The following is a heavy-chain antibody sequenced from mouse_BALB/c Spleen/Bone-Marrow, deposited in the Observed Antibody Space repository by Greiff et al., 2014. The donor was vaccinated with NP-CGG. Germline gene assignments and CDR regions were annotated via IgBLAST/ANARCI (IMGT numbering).Heavy chain of an antibody. D-gene: IGHD2-12*01. J-gene: IGHJ2*01. CDR3: ARWGDDGTFDY. CDR1: GYTFTSYW. CDR2: INPSTGYT. Sequence: QVQLQQSGAELAKPGASAKMSCKASGYTFTSYWMHWVKQRPGQGLEWIGYINPSTGYTEYNQKFKDKATLTADKSSSTAYMQLSSLTSEDSAVYYCARWGDDGTFDYWGQGTTLTVSS. V-gene: IGHV1-7*01.